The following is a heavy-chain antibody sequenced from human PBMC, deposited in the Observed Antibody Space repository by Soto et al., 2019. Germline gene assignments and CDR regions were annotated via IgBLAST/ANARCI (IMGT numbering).Heavy chain of an antibody. CDR2: ISGSGGST. D-gene: IGHD1-26*01. J-gene: IGHJ6*02. V-gene: IGHV3-23*01. Sequence: PGGSLRLSCAASGCTFSSYAMSWVRQAPGKGLEWVSAISGSGGSTYYADSVKGRFTISRDNSKNTLYLQMNSLRAEDTAIYYCARMLPGWELPYYYYGMDVWGQGTTVTVSS. CDR3: ARMLPGWELPYYYYGMDV. CDR1: GCTFSSYA.